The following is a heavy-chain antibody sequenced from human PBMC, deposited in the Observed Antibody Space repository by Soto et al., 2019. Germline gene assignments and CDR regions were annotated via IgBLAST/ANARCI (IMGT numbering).Heavy chain of an antibody. CDR3: TRISSHFQH. Sequence: PVGSLRLSCAASGFNFRDFEMGWVRQAPGKGLEWVSSIGKGGGPYYAASVKGRFTISRDNDKGSLWLQMNSLRGEDTALYYCTRISSHFQHWGQGALVTVSS. D-gene: IGHD2-2*01. V-gene: IGHV3-48*03. J-gene: IGHJ1*01. CDR2: IGKGGGP. CDR1: GFNFRDFE.